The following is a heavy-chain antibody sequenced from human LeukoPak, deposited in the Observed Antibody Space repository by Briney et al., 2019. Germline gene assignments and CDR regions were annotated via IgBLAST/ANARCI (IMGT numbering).Heavy chain of an antibody. Sequence: GGSLRLSCVASGFTFNRYTINWVRQAPGKGLEWVSYISSGGSTIQYADSVKGRFTTSRDNAKNSLYLQMNSLRDEDTGVYYCARDREPDAFDIWGQGTMITVSS. CDR1: GFTFNRYT. CDR2: ISSGGSTI. V-gene: IGHV3-48*02. J-gene: IGHJ3*02. CDR3: ARDREPDAFDI.